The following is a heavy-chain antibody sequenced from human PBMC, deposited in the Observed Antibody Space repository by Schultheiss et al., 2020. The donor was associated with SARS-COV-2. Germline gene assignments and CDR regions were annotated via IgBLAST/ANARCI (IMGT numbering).Heavy chain of an antibody. CDR1: GFTVSSNY. V-gene: IGHV3-23*01. D-gene: IGHD3-3*01. CDR3: AKSGITVFGDPYDY. Sequence: GESLKISCAASGFTVSSNYMSWVRQAPGKGLEWVSVISGSGGSTYYADSVKGRFTISRDNSKNTLYLQMNSLRAEDTAVYYCAKSGITVFGDPYDYWGQGTLVTVSS. J-gene: IGHJ4*02. CDR2: ISGSGGST.